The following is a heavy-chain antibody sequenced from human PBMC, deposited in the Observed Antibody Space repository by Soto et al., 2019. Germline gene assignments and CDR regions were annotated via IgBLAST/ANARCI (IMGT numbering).Heavy chain of an antibody. Sequence: GGSLRLSCAASGFTFSSYAMSWVRQAPGKGLEWVSAISGSGRSTYYADSVRGRFTISRDNSKNTLYLQMNSLRAEDTAVYYCAKDLRAVGATYFDYWGQGTLVTVSS. D-gene: IGHD1-26*01. CDR1: GFTFSSYA. V-gene: IGHV3-23*01. CDR3: AKDLRAVGATYFDY. CDR2: ISGSGRST. J-gene: IGHJ4*02.